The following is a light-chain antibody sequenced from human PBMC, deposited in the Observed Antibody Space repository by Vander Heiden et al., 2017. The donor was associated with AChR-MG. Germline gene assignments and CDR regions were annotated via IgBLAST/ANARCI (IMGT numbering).Light chain of an antibody. CDR1: QSVSSSY. J-gene: IGKJ2*01. Sequence: EIVLMQSPGTLSLSPGERATLSCRASQSVSSSYLAWYQQKPGQAPRLLIYGASSRATGIPDRFSGSGSGTDFTLTISRLEPEDFAVYYCQQEGSSPYTFGQRTKLEIK. CDR3: QQEGSSPYT. CDR2: GAS. V-gene: IGKV3-20*01.